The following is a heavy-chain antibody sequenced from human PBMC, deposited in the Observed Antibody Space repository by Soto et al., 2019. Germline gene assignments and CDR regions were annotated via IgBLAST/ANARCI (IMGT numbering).Heavy chain of an antibody. D-gene: IGHD3-3*01. J-gene: IGHJ4*02. CDR3: GRGPDLRNYDFWSGLDYFDS. V-gene: IGHV4-59*01. Sequence: SETLSLTCTVSGGSISSYYWSWIRQPPGKGLEWIGYIYYSGSTNYNPSLKSRDTISVDTSKNQFSLTLSSVTAADTAVYYCGRGPDLRNYDFWSGLDYFDSWGQGTLVTVSS. CDR1: GGSISSYY. CDR2: IYYSGST.